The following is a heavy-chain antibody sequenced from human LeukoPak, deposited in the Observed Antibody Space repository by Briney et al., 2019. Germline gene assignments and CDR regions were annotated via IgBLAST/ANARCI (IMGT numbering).Heavy chain of an antibody. CDR3: ARCGNSYGTGYEFDP. CDR1: GGSISDYY. D-gene: IGHD5-18*01. J-gene: IGHJ5*02. CDR2: VYYTGAT. V-gene: IGHV4-59*01. Sequence: ETLSLTCTFSGGSISDYYWSGVRQTPGKGLEGIGFVYYTGATYYYSSLKRRVAIALDTSKNQFSLNLNSLDAADTAVYFCARCGNSYGTGYEFDPWSQGTLVTVSS.